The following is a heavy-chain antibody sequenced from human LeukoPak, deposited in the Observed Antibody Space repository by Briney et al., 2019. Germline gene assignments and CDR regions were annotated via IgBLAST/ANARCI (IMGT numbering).Heavy chain of an antibody. Sequence: SETLSLTCTVSGGSISSSSYYWGWIRQPPGKGLEWIGYIYYSGSTNYNPSLKSRVTISVDTSKNQFSLKLSSVTAADTAVYYCARDNYGGKGGIDYWGQGTLVTVSS. D-gene: IGHD4-23*01. CDR3: ARDNYGGKGGIDY. CDR2: IYYSGST. J-gene: IGHJ4*02. V-gene: IGHV4-61*01. CDR1: GGSISSSSYY.